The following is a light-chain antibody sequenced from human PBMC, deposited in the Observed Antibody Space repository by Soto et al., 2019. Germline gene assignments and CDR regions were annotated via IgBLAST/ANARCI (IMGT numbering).Light chain of an antibody. V-gene: IGKV2-28*01. CDR3: MQALQTPYT. CDR2: LGS. CDR1: QSLLHSNGYKF. J-gene: IGKJ2*01. Sequence: DIVMTQSPLSLPVTPGEPASISCRSSQSLLHSNGYKFLDWYLQKPGQSPQLLIYLGSNRASGVPDMFSGSGSGTDFSLKISRVEAEDVGVYYCMQALQTPYTFGQGTKLEIK.